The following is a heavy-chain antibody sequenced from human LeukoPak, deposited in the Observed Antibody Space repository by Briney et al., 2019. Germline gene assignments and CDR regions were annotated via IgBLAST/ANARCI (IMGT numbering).Heavy chain of an antibody. CDR3: ATSGGSVVVAAIYY. CDR2: ISWNSGSI. V-gene: IGHV3-9*01. D-gene: IGHD2-15*01. CDR1: GFTFDDYA. Sequence: TGGSLRLSCAASGFTFDDYAMHWVRQAPGKGLEWVSGISWNSGSIGYADSVKGRFTISRVNAKNSLYLQMNSLRAEDTALYYCATSGGSVVVAAIYYWGQGTLVTVSS. J-gene: IGHJ4*02.